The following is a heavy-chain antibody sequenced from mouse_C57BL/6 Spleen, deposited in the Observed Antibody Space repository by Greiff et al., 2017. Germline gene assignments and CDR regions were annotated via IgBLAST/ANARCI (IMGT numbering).Heavy chain of an antibody. V-gene: IGHV3-6*01. Sequence: EVQRVESGPGLVKPSQSLSLTCSVTGYSITSGYYWNWIRQFPGNKLEWMGYISYDGSNNYNPSLKNRISITRDTSKNQFFLKLNSVTTEDTATYYCARDDTTVVAPFDYWGQGTTLTVSS. CDR2: ISYDGSN. D-gene: IGHD1-1*01. CDR3: ARDDTTVVAPFDY. J-gene: IGHJ2*01. CDR1: GYSITSGYY.